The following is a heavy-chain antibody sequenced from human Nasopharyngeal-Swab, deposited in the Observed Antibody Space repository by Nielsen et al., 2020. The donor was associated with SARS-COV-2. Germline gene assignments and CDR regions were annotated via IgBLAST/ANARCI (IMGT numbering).Heavy chain of an antibody. Sequence: GRQMPGKGLEWVSSISSSSSYIYYADSVKGRFTISRDNAKNSLYLQMNSLRAEDTAVYYCARDSNGMDVWGQGTTVTVSS. CDR3: ARDSNGMDV. CDR2: ISSSSSYI. D-gene: IGHD2/OR15-2a*01. J-gene: IGHJ6*02. V-gene: IGHV3-21*01.